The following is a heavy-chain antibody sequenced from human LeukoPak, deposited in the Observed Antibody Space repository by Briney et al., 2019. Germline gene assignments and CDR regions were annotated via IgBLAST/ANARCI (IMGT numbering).Heavy chain of an antibody. CDR3: ARPRPGTTWYYFDS. D-gene: IGHD2/OR15-2a*01. CDR1: GFTLSRYV. Sequence: RGALRLSSAPSGFTLSRYVMHSVRQAPRKRLECVSFLRSGGSNKDYADSVMGRFTIYRDNSKNTLYLQMNSLTVEDTAVYYCARPRPGTTWYYFDSWGQGTLVTVSS. CDR2: LRSGGSNK. J-gene: IGHJ4*02. V-gene: IGHV3-30*02.